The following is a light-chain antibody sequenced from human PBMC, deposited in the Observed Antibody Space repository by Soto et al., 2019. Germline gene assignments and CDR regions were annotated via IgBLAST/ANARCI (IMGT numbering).Light chain of an antibody. Sequence: EIVSTQSPATLSLSPGERATLSCRASQSVSSYLAWYQQKPGQAPRLLIYGASNRATDIPARFSGSGSGTDFTLIISSLEPEDFAVYYCQHRGKWPRTFGQGTKLEI. CDR2: GAS. CDR3: QHRGKWPRT. V-gene: IGKV3-11*01. CDR1: QSVSSY. J-gene: IGKJ2*01.